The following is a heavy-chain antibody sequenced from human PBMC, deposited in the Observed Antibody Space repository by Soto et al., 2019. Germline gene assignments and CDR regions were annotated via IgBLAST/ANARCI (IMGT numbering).Heavy chain of an antibody. J-gene: IGHJ4*02. CDR2: IHDSGAI. V-gene: IGHV4-59*01. D-gene: IGHD4-4*01. CDR3: ASEYSSFDY. CDR1: GGSISPYY. Sequence: QVQLQESGPGLVKPSETLSLTCTVSGGSISPYYWHWIRQPPGKGLEWIGYIHDSGAIYYNPSLNSRLVLSMDMSKRQFSLRLNPVTAADTAVYYCASEYSSFDYWGRGAPVTVSS.